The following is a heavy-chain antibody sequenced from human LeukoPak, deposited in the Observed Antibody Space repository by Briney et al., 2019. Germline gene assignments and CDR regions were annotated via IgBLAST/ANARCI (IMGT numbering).Heavy chain of an antibody. J-gene: IGHJ4*02. CDR1: GFPFHNYW. D-gene: IGHD3-10*01. V-gene: IGHV3-7*01. Sequence: GGSLRLSCVASGFPFHNYWMTWVRQAPGKGLEWVANIDQDEKERNYVDSVNGRFTISRDNAEKSLSLEMNSLGVEDTARYYCARGLYGSGRRSLMALWGPGTLVTVSS. CDR3: ARGLYGSGRRSLMAL. CDR2: IDQDEKER.